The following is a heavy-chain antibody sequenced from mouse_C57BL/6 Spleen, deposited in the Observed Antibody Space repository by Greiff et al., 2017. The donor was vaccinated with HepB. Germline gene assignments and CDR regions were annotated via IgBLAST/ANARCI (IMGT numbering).Heavy chain of an antibody. J-gene: IGHJ3*01. CDR2: IHPSDSDT. V-gene: IGHV1-74*01. Sequence: QVQLQQSGAELVKPGASVKVSCKASGYTFTSYWMHWVKQRPGQGLEWIGRIHPSDSDTNYNQKFKGKATLTVDKSSSTAYMQLSSLTSEDSAVYYCAPQIYYDYLAYWGQGTLVTVSA. CDR1: GYTFTSYW. D-gene: IGHD2-4*01. CDR3: APQIYYDYLAY.